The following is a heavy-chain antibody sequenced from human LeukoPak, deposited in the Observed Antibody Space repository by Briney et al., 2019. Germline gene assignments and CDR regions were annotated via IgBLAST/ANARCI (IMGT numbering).Heavy chain of an antibody. CDR1: GYTFTGYY. J-gene: IGHJ5*02. CDR3: ARSSGYYFWFDP. V-gene: IGHV1-46*01. D-gene: IGHD3-22*01. CDR2: INPTGGTT. Sequence: ASVKVSCKASGYTFTGYYMHWVRQAPGHGLEWMGIINPTGGTTSYAQKFQGRVTMTRDMSTSTVFMELSSLRSEDTAVYYCARSSGYYFWFDPWGQGTLVTVSS.